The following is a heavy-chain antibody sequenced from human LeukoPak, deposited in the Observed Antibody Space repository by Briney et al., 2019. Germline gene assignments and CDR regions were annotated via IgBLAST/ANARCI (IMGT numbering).Heavy chain of an antibody. D-gene: IGHD4-11*01. CDR2: IYSAGST. CDR3: ARDSLMSTVPTDY. CDR1: GFTVSSNY. J-gene: IGHJ4*02. Sequence: PGGSLRLSCAASGFTVSSNYMSWVRQAPGKGLEWVSVIYSAGSTYYADYVNGRLTIPRDNSKTTLYLQMNGLRAEDPAVYYCARDSLMSTVPTDYWGQGTLVPVSS. V-gene: IGHV3-53*01.